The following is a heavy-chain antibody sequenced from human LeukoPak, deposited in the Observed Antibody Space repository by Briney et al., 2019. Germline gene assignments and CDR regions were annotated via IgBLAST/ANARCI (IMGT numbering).Heavy chain of an antibody. V-gene: IGHV1-8*01. CDR1: GYTFTSSD. D-gene: IGHD6-13*01. CDR2: INPNSGRT. Sequence: SVTHSCKTSGYTFTSSDMNWVRPAAGQRIEWMGWINPNSGRTGYAQKFQGRVTMTADTSIRTAYMELRSLRFDDTAVYYCARGRSGLAAAGTYDYWGQGTLITVSS. J-gene: IGHJ4*02. CDR3: ARGRSGLAAAGTYDY.